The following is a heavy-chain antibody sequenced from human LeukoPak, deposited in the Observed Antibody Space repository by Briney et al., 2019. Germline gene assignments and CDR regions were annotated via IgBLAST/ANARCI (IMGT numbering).Heavy chain of an antibody. CDR1: GGSISDYF. V-gene: IGHV4-59*12. Sequence: SETLSLTCTVSGGSISDYFWSWIRQPPGKGLEWIGYVYNSGNTNYNPSLKSRVTISVDTSKNQFSLKLSSVTAADTAVYYCARDHAFDIWGQGTMVTVSS. J-gene: IGHJ3*02. CDR2: VYNSGNT. CDR3: ARDHAFDI.